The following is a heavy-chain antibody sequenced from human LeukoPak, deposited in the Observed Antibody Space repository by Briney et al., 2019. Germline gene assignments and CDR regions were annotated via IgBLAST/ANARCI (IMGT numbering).Heavy chain of an antibody. Sequence: GGSLRLSCAASGFTFSSYAMSWVRQAPVKGLEWVSAISGSGSSTYYADSVKGRFTISRDNSKNTLYLQMNSLRAEDTAVYYCAKASGNGDKFDYWGQGTLVTVSS. V-gene: IGHV3-23*01. CDR3: AKASGNGDKFDY. J-gene: IGHJ4*02. CDR1: GFTFSSYA. D-gene: IGHD4-17*01. CDR2: ISGSGSST.